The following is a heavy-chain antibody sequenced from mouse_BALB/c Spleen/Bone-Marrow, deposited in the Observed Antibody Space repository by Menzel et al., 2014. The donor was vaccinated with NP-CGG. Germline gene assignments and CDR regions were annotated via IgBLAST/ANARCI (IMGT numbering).Heavy chain of an antibody. J-gene: IGHJ3*01. CDR1: GFNIKDTY. CDR2: IDPANGNT. Sequence: VQLQQSGAELVKPGASVKLSCTASGFNIKDTYMHWVKQRPEQGLEWIGRIDPANGNTKYDPKFQGKATITADTSSNTAYLQLSSLTSEDTAVYHCATGTWFAYWGQGTLVTVSA. V-gene: IGHV14-3*02. D-gene: IGHD4-1*01. CDR3: ATGTWFAY.